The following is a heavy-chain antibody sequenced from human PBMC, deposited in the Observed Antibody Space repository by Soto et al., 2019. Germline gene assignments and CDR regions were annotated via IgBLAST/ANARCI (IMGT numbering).Heavy chain of an antibody. Sequence: XECLKSSCRTSGYRLTSYWIAWVRQMPGKGLEWMGIIFPSDSDTRYSPSFQGQVTISADRSTSTVFLQWASLKASDTAVYFCAIKDKSGYFHWFDPWEQGTLVPVS. J-gene: IGHJ5*02. D-gene: IGHD3-22*01. V-gene: IGHV5-51*01. CDR2: IFPSDSDT. CDR3: AIKDKSGYFHWFDP. CDR1: GYRLTSYW.